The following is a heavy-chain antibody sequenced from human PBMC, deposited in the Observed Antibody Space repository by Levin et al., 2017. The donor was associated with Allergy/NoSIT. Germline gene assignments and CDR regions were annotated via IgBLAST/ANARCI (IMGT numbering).Heavy chain of an antibody. D-gene: IGHD2-15*01. J-gene: IGHJ4*02. CDR3: ARDWMDIVVVVAASRAPLDY. CDR1: GYTFTSYG. CDR2: ISAYNGNT. Sequence: PGGSLRLSCKASGYTFTSYGISWVRQAPGQGLEWMGWISAYNGNTNYAQKLQGRVTMTTDTSTSTAYMELRSLRSDDTAVYYCARDWMDIVVVVAASRAPLDYWGQGTLVTVSS. V-gene: IGHV1-18*01.